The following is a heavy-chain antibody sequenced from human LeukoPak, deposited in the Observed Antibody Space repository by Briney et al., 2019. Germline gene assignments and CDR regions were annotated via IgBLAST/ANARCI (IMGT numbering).Heavy chain of an antibody. CDR1: GFTFSAYS. CDR2: INGHFNYI. CDR3: AREGRDAFNPLFDY. J-gene: IGHJ4*02. D-gene: IGHD5-24*01. Sequence: PGGSLRLSCTASGFTFSAYSMTWVRQAPGKGLEWVSSINGHFNYIYYADSVKGRFTISRDNTKNSLYLHMNSLRADDTAVYYCAREGRDAFNPLFDYWGQGTLVTVSS. V-gene: IGHV3-21*01.